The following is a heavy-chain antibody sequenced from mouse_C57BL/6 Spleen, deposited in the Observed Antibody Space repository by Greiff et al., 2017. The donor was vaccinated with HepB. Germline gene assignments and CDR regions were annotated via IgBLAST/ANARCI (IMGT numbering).Heavy chain of an antibody. CDR1: GYTFTSYW. V-gene: IGHV1-52*01. D-gene: IGHD2-4*01. J-gene: IGHJ4*01. CDR3: ADDYGRAMDY. CDR2: IDPSDSET. Sequence: QVQLQQPGAELVRPGSSVKLSCKASGYTFTSYWMHWVKQRPIQGLEWIGNIDPSDSETHYNQKFKDKATLTVDKSSSTAYMQLSSLTSEDSAVYYCADDYGRAMDYWGQGTSVTVSS.